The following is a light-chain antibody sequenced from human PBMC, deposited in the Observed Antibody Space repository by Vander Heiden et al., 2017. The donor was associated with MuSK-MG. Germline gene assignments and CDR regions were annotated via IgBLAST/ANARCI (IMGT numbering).Light chain of an antibody. V-gene: IGLV1-40*01. CDR2: GNS. Sequence: QSVLTQPTSVSGAPGQRVHISCTGSSSNIGAGYDVHWYQQLPGTAPNLLIYGNSNRPAGVPDRFSGSKSGTSASLAITGLQAEDEADYYCQSYDSSLSGWVFGGGTKLTVL. CDR3: QSYDSSLSGWV. CDR1: SSNIGAGYD. J-gene: IGLJ2*01.